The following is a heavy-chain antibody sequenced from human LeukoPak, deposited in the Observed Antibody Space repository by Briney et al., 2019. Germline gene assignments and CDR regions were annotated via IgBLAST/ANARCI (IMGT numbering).Heavy chain of an antibody. CDR3: ARGPANVDTAMVAPFDY. V-gene: IGHV1-2*06. CDR2: INPNSGGT. Sequence: GASVKVSCKASGYTFTGYYMHWVRRAPGQGLEWMGRINPNSGGTNYAQKFQGRVTMTRDTSISTAYMELSRLRSDDTAVYYCARGPANVDTAMVAPFDYWGQGTLVTVSS. J-gene: IGHJ4*02. D-gene: IGHD5-18*01. CDR1: GYTFTGYY.